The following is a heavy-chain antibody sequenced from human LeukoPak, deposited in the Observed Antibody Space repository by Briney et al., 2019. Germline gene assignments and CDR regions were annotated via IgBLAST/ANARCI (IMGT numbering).Heavy chain of an antibody. J-gene: IGHJ3*02. CDR2: ISYDGSNK. CDR3: AKAMAVAFDAFDI. V-gene: IGHV3-30*18. Sequence: PGGSLRLSCAASGFTFSSYGMHWVRQAPGKGLEWVAVISYDGSNKYYADSVKGQFTISRDNSKNTLYLQMNSLRAEDTAVYYCAKAMAVAFDAFDIWGQGTMVTVSS. CDR1: GFTFSSYG. D-gene: IGHD6-19*01.